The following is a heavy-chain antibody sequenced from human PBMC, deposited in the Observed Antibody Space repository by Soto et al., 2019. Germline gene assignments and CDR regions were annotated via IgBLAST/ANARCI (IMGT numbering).Heavy chain of an antibody. CDR3: ARGPFGVLINFAY. CDR2: IYPGDSDT. V-gene: IGHV5-51*01. CDR1: GYSFPSYW. D-gene: IGHD3-3*01. J-gene: IGHJ4*02. Sequence: PGESLKISCKGSGYSFPSYWIGWVRQMPGKGLEWMGIIYPGDSDTRYSPSFQGQVTISADKAISQHYRQWSSLKASDPAMYYCARGPFGVLINFAYWGQGTLVTVSS.